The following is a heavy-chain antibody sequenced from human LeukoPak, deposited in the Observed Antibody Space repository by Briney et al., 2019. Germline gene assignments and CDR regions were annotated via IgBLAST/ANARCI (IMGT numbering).Heavy chain of an antibody. CDR1: GYTFTSYG. CDR3: ARDRESMYSSSWPFDY. D-gene: IGHD6-13*01. V-gene: IGHV1-18*01. CDR2: ISAYNGNT. J-gene: IGHJ4*02. Sequence: ASVKVSCTASGYTFTSYGISWVRQAPGQGLEWMGWISAYNGNTNYAQKLQGRVTMTTDTSTSTAYMELRSLRSDDTAVYYCARDRESMYSSSWPFDYWGQGTLVTVSS.